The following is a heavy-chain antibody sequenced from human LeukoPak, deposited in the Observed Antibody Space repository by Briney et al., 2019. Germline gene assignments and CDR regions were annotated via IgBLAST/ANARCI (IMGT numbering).Heavy chain of an antibody. J-gene: IGHJ3*02. Sequence: GGSLRLSCAASGFTFSDYYMSWMRQAPGKGLEWVSYISSSSTYTNYADSVKGRFTISRGNAKNSLYLQMNSPRAEDTAVYYCAREGLAVTGTRGAFDIWGQGTMVTVSS. V-gene: IGHV3-11*06. CDR2: ISSSSTYT. D-gene: IGHD6-19*01. CDR1: GFTFSDYY. CDR3: AREGLAVTGTRGAFDI.